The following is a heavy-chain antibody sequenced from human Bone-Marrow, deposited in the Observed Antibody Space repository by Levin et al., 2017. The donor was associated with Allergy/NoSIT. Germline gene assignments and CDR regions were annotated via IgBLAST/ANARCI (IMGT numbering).Heavy chain of an antibody. V-gene: IGHV4-34*01. CDR1: GGSFSGYY. CDR3: ARLGMTTVTTGRGKGY. J-gene: IGHJ4*02. D-gene: IGHD4-17*01. Sequence: SETLSLTCAVYGGSFSGYYWSWIRQPPGKGLEWIGEINHSGSTNYNPSLKSRVTISVDTSKNQFSLKLSSVTAADTAVYYCARLGMTTVTTGRGKGYWGQGTLVTVSS. CDR2: INHSGST.